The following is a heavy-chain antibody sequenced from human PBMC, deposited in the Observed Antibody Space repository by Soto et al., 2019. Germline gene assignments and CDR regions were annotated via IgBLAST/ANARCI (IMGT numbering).Heavy chain of an antibody. J-gene: IGHJ6*02. V-gene: IGHV4-39*01. CDR1: GGSISSSSYY. D-gene: IGHD6-13*01. Sequence: QLQLQESGPGLVKPSETLSLTCTVSGGSISSSSYYWGWIRQPPGKGLEWIGSIYYSGSTYYNPSLKSRVTRSVDTSKNQFSLKLSSVTAADTAVYYCARHESSSWHTNYYYGMDVWGQGTTVTVSS. CDR3: ARHESSSWHTNYYYGMDV. CDR2: IYYSGST.